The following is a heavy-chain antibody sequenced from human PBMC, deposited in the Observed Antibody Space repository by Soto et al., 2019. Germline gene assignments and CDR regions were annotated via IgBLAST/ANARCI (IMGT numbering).Heavy chain of an antibody. CDR3: ARVEMVLYYDSSGYLDY. J-gene: IGHJ4*02. Sequence: QVQLVQSGAEVKKPGASVKVSCKASGYTFTSYGISWVRQAPGQGLEWMGWISAYNGNTNYAQKLQGRVTMTTDTSTSTAYMELRSLRSDDTAVYYCARVEMVLYYDSSGYLDYWGQGTLVTVSS. V-gene: IGHV1-18*01. CDR1: GYTFTSYG. CDR2: ISAYNGNT. D-gene: IGHD3-22*01.